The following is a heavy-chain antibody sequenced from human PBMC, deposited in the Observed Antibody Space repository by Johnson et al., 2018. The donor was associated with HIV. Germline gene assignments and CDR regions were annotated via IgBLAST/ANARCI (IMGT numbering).Heavy chain of an antibody. Sequence: QVQLVESGGVVVQPGGSLRLSCAASGFTFSSYAMHWVRQAPGKGLEWVAVISYDGSDKYYADSVKGRFTISRDSSKNTVYLQLNSLRVEDTAVYYCARGSWSSGSYGIWYAFDIWGQGTKVTVSS. J-gene: IGHJ3*02. CDR2: ISYDGSDK. CDR1: GFTFSSYA. V-gene: IGHV3-30*04. D-gene: IGHD1-26*01. CDR3: ARGSWSSGSYGIWYAFDI.